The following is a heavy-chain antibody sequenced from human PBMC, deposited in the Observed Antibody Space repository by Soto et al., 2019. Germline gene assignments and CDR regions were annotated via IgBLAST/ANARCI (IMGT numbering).Heavy chain of an antibody. CDR3: ARTAGELYGMDV. J-gene: IGHJ6*02. CDR1: GGSFNDFY. CDR2: INHGGST. V-gene: IGHV4-34*01. D-gene: IGHD2-21*02. Sequence: SETLSLTCAVYGGSFNDFYWSWIRQPPGKGLEWIGEINHGGSTNYNPSLKSRVTISVDTSKNQFSLKLSSVTAADTAVYYCARTAGELYGMDVWGQGTTVTVSS.